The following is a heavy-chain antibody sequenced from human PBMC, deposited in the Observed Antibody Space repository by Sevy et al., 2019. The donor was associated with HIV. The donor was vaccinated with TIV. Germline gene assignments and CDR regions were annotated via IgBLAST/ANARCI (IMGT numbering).Heavy chain of an antibody. CDR3: ARHEYDILTGSNNWFDP. CDR2: IYNGGTT. CDR1: GASMASSHY. D-gene: IGHD3-9*01. Sequence: SETLSLTCTVSGASMASSHYWGWIRQPPGKGLEWIASIYNGGTTFYNPSLKTRVTISVDTSKNQLSLKLSSVTAADTAVYYCARHEYDILTGSNNWFDPWGQGTLVTVSS. J-gene: IGHJ5*02. V-gene: IGHV4-39*01.